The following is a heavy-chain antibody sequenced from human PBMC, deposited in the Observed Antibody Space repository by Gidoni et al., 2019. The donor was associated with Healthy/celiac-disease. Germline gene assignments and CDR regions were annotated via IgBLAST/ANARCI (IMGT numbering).Heavy chain of an antibody. CDR1: GFTFSSCR. Sequence: EVQLVESGGGLVKPGGSLRLSCAAAGFTFSSCRGNWVRQAPGKGLEWVSSISSSSSYIYYADSVKGRFTISRDNAKNSLYLQMNSLRAEDTAVYYCARDRYCSGGSCLPFRSDLDYWGQGTLVTVSS. J-gene: IGHJ4*02. CDR3: ARDRYCSGGSCLPFRSDLDY. CDR2: ISSSSSYI. D-gene: IGHD2-15*01. V-gene: IGHV3-21*01.